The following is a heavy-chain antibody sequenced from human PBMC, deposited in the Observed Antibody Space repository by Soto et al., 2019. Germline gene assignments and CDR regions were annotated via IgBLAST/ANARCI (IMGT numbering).Heavy chain of an antibody. Sequence: EVPLVESGGGLVQPGRSLRLSCTASGFTFRDYAMTWFRQAPGKGLEWVGLIRTEAYGGATEYAASVQGKFTISRDDSKSTVYLQMDSLKTEDTAVYYCSREHMAYCGGDCYPVYWGQGTLVSVSS. D-gene: IGHD2-21*02. J-gene: IGHJ4*02. CDR3: SREHMAYCGGDCYPVY. V-gene: IGHV3-49*03. CDR1: GFTFRDYA. CDR2: IRTEAYGGAT.